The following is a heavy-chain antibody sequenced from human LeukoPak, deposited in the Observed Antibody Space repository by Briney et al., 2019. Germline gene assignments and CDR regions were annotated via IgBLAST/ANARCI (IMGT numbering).Heavy chain of an antibody. CDR2: MHPTGDST. D-gene: IGHD3-3*01. Sequence: GASVKVSCKASGYTFTKYHMNWVRQAPGQGLEWMGIMHPTGDSTNYAQKFQGRVTLTRDTSTGTFYMELSSLTSEDTAVYYCARHDFDLPMIYSFFVHWGQGTLVTVSS. J-gene: IGHJ5*02. CDR3: ARHDFDLPMIYSFFVH. CDR1: GYTFTKYH. V-gene: IGHV1-46*01.